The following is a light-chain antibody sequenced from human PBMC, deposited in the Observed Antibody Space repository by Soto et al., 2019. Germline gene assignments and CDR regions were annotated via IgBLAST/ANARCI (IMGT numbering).Light chain of an antibody. CDR1: QSLSSW. J-gene: IGKJ1*01. V-gene: IGKV1-5*03. CDR2: NAA. CDR3: QHYNSYSWT. Sequence: DIQMTQSPSTLSASVGDRVTITCRASQSLSSWLAWYQQKPGKAPKLLIYNAANLEGGVPSRFSGSGSGTEFTLTSSSLQPDEFATYYCQHYNSYSWTFGQGTKVEIK.